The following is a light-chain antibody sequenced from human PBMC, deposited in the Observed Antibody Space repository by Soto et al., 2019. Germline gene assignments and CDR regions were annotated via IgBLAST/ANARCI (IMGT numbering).Light chain of an antibody. CDR1: SSNIGSNY. J-gene: IGLJ3*02. V-gene: IGLV1-47*01. CDR3: AAWDDSLSGWV. Sequence: QSVRTQPPSASGTPGQRVTMSCSGSSSNIGSNYVYWYQQLPGTAPKLLIYRNNQRPSGVPDRFSGSKSGTSASLAISGLRSEDEADYYCAAWDDSLSGWVFGGGTKLTVL. CDR2: RNN.